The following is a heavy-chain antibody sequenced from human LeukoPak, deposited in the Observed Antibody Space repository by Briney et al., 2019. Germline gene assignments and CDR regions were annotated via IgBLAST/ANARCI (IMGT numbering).Heavy chain of an antibody. J-gene: IGHJ4*02. CDR1: GFTFSSYG. CDR3: ARGRDYYDSSGLKNFDY. CDR2: IWYDGSNK. V-gene: IGHV3-33*01. D-gene: IGHD3-22*01. Sequence: GRSLRLSCAASGFTFSSYGMYWVRQAPGKGLEWVAVIWYDGSNKYYADSVKGRFTISRDNSKNTLYLQMNSLRAEDTAVYYCARGRDYYDSSGLKNFDYWGQGTLVTVSS.